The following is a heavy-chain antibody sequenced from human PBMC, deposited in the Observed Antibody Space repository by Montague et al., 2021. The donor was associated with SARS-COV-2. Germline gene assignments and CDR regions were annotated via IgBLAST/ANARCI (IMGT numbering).Heavy chain of an antibody. J-gene: IGHJ6*02. CDR1: GGSISPYY. CDR2: TSYSGST. Sequence: SETLSLTCTVSGGSISPYYWSWIRQSPGKGLECIGYTSYSGSTDHNPSLKSRVTISIDTSKNQFSLKLSSVTAADTAVYYCARWGEYYDSPYYYYAMDVWGQGTTVTVSS. V-gene: IGHV4-59*12. CDR3: ARWGEYYDSPYYYYAMDV. D-gene: IGHD3-3*01.